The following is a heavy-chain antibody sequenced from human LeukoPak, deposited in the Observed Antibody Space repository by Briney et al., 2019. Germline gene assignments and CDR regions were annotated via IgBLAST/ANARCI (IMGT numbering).Heavy chain of an antibody. CDR1: GFTFGDYA. Sequence: KAGGSLRLSCTASGFTFGDYAMSWFRQAPGKGLEWVGFIRSKAYGGTTEYAASVKGRFTISRDDSKSIAKLQMNSLKTEDTAVYYCTSQLQLLTFFDYWGQGTLVTVSS. J-gene: IGHJ4*02. CDR2: IRSKAYGGTT. CDR3: TSQLQLLTFFDY. D-gene: IGHD6-13*01. V-gene: IGHV3-49*05.